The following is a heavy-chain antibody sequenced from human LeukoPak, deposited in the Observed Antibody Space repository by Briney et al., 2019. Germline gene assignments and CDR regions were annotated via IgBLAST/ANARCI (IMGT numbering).Heavy chain of an antibody. D-gene: IGHD1-14*01. CDR1: GGSIRSYD. CDR2: ISYTGST. J-gene: IGHJ3*02. CDR3: VRVGGSPLGALDI. V-gene: IGHV4-59*01. Sequence: SETLSLTCIVSGGSIRSYDWSWIRQPPGKGLEWIGYISYTGSTNYNPSLKSRVPMSGDTPKNQFSLKLSSVTAADTAVYYCVRVGGSPLGALDIWGQGTMVTVSS.